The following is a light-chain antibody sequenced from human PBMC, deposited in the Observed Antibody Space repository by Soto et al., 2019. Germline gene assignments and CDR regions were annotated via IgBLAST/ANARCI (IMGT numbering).Light chain of an antibody. CDR2: DAS. Sequence: IVLTQSPATLSLSPGERATLSCRASQSVRSYLAWYQQKLGQAPRLLIYDASTRATGIPARFSGSGSGTDFNLTISRLEPEDFAVYYCQQRSNWPITFGQGTRLEIK. V-gene: IGKV3-11*01. CDR3: QQRSNWPIT. CDR1: QSVRSY. J-gene: IGKJ5*01.